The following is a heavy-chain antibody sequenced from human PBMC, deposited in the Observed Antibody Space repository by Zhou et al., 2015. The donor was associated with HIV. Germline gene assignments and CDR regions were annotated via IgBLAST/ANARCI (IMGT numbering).Heavy chain of an antibody. V-gene: IGHV1-18*01. CDR2: TYNGYT. CDR1: GYTLGNYG. D-gene: IGHD6-19*01. J-gene: IGHJ4*02. CDR3: ARGNYGSIAVAGTGAFDY. Sequence: QVQLVQSATEVKKSGASVKVSCKASGYTLGNYGVSWVRQAPGKGLEWMGWTYNGYTKYAPKFQDRVTMTTDTSTSTAYMEMRSLTSDDTAVYYCARGNYGSIAVAGTGAFDYWGQGTLVTVSS.